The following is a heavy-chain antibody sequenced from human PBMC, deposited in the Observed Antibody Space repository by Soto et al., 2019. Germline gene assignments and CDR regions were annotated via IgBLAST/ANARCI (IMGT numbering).Heavy chain of an antibody. D-gene: IGHD6-19*01. CDR3: ARGRRVYSSGWSLGGAFDI. CDR2: INRNSGGT. CDR1: GYTFTGYY. Sequence: QVQLVQSGAEVKKPGASVKVSCKASGYTFTGYYMHWVRQAPGQGLEWMGWINRNSGGTNYAKKFQGWVTMTRDTSISTAYMELSRLRSDDTAVYYCARGRRVYSSGWSLGGAFDIWGQGTMVTVSS. J-gene: IGHJ3*02. V-gene: IGHV1-2*04.